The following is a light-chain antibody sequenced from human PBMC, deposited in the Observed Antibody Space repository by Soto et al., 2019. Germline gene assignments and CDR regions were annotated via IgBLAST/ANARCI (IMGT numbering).Light chain of an antibody. V-gene: IGKV3D-15*01. J-gene: IGKJ5*01. CDR3: QQYNNWPIT. CDR2: AAS. Sequence: RLSPGTLSFSPGEVARHSCRASQSVSRNLAWYHPKPGQAPRLLIYAASTSATGTPARFSGSGSGKKFTLSISSLQSEDFAVYYCQQYNNWPITCGQGKRLEIK. CDR1: QSVSRN.